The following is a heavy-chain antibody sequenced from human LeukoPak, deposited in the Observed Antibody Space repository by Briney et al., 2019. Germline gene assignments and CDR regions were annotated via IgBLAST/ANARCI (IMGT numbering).Heavy chain of an antibody. J-gene: IGHJ4*02. CDR1: GFXFSSYA. CDR2: ISGSGGST. D-gene: IGHD6-13*01. V-gene: IGHV3-23*01. Sequence: PGGSLRLSCAASGFXFSSYAISWVRQAPGKGLEWVSAISGSGGSTYYADSVKGRFTISRDNSKNTLYVQMHSLRAEETAVYYCAKGTSSSSRDPLDYWGQGTLVTVSS. CDR3: AKGTSSSSRDPLDY.